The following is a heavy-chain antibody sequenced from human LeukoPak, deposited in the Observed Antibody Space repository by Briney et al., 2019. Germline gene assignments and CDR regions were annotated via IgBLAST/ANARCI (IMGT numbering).Heavy chain of an antibody. J-gene: IGHJ4*02. CDR1: GYTFTSYY. Sequence: ASVTVSCTASGYTFTSYYIHWVRQAPGQGLEWMGILNPSGGSTSYAQKFQGRVTMTRDTSTSTVYMELSSLRSEDTAVYYCARHGGNSGEDYWGQGTLVTVSS. CDR2: LNPSGGST. D-gene: IGHD4-23*01. CDR3: ARHGGNSGEDY. V-gene: IGHV1-46*01.